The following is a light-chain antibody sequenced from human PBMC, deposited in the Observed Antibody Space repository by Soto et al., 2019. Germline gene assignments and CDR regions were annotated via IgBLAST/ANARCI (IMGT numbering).Light chain of an antibody. CDR1: SSDVGGYNY. J-gene: IGLJ1*01. V-gene: IGLV2-14*01. CDR2: DVS. Sequence: QSALTQPASVSGSPGQSITISCTGTSSDVGGYNYVSWYQQHPGKAPKLMIYDVSNRPSGVSNRFSGSKSGNTASLTISGLQAEDEADYYCSAYTSSSTFYVFGTVTNVTVL. CDR3: SAYTSSSTFYV.